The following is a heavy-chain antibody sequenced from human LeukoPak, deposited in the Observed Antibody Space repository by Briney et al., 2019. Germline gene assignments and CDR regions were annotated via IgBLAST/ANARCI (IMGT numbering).Heavy chain of an antibody. CDR1: GFTFSRFA. Sequence: GRSLRLSCAASGFTFSRFAMHWVRQAPGKGLEWVAVIPIDGSREHYADSVKGRFTISRDNSKNTVYLQMNSLRPEDTAVYYCAREGEDDFWSGFDFWGQGTLVTVSS. D-gene: IGHD3-3*01. V-gene: IGHV3-30*01. J-gene: IGHJ4*02. CDR2: IPIDGSRE. CDR3: AREGEDDFWSGFDF.